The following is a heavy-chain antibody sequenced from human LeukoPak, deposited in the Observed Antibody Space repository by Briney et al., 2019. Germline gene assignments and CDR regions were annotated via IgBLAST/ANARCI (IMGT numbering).Heavy chain of an antibody. CDR3: ARLQRGGVLDY. J-gene: IGHJ4*02. Sequence: SETLSLTCTVSGGSISSSSYYWGWIRQPPGKGLEWIGSIYYSGSTYYNPSLKSRVTISVDTSKNQFSLKLSSVTAADTAVYYCARLQRGGVLDYWGQRTLVTVSS. CDR1: GGSISSSSYY. CDR2: IYYSGST. V-gene: IGHV4-39*07. D-gene: IGHD3-16*01.